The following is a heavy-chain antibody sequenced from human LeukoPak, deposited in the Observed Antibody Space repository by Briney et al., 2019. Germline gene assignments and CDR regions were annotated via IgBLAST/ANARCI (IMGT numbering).Heavy chain of an antibody. V-gene: IGHV3-30*18. CDR1: GFTFSSYG. Sequence: GGSLRLSCAASGFTFSSYGMHWVRQAPGKGLEWVAVISYDGSNKYYADSVKGRFTISRDNSKNTLYLQMNSLRAEDTAVHYCAKGVYSYGYRSDWFDPWGQGTLVTVSS. D-gene: IGHD5-18*01. CDR3: AKGVYSYGYRSDWFDP. J-gene: IGHJ5*02. CDR2: ISYDGSNK.